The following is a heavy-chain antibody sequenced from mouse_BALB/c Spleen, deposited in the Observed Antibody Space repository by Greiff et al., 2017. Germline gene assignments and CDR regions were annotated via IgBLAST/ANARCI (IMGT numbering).Heavy chain of an antibody. CDR2: ISYDGSN. V-gene: IGHV3-6*02. CDR3: AIRQLGLRYYAMDY. J-gene: IGHJ4*01. D-gene: IGHD3-2*01. Sequence: EVHLVESGPGLVKPSQSLSLTCSVTGYSITSGYYWNWIRQFPGNKLEWMGYISYDGSNNYNPSLKNRISITRDTSKNQFFLKLNSVTTEDTATYYCAIRQLGLRYYAMDYWGQGTSVTVSS. CDR1: GYSITSGYY.